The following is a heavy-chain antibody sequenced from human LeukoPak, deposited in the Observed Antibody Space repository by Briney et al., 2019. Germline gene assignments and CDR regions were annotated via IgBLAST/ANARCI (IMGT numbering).Heavy chain of an antibody. J-gene: IGHJ4*02. CDR1: GFSFSSYW. D-gene: IGHD2-2*01. Sequence: GGSLRLSCAASGFSFSSYWMTWVRQAPGKGLEWVANIKQDGSQKYYVDSVKGRFTISRDNVKNSLYLQMNSLRAEDTAVYYCVSTGSQLDYWGQGTLVTVSS. CDR2: IKQDGSQK. CDR3: VSTGSQLDY. V-gene: IGHV3-7*01.